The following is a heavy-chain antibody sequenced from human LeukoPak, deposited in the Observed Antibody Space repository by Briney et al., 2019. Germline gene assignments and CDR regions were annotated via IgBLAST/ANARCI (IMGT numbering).Heavy chain of an antibody. CDR1: GYTFTSYD. CDR2: MNPNSGNT. CDR3: ARGIPRRGYSGKRIYYYYMDV. D-gene: IGHD5-12*01. V-gene: IGHV1-8*03. Sequence: GASVKVSCKASGYTFTSYDINWVRQATGQGLEWMGWMNPNSGNTGYAQKFQGRVTITRNTSISTAYMELSSLRSEDTAVYYCARGIPRRGYSGKRIYYYYMDVWGKGTTVTVSS. J-gene: IGHJ6*03.